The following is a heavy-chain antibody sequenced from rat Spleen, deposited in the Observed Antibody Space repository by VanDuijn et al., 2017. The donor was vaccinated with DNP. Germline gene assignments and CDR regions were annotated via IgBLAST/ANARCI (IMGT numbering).Heavy chain of an antibody. J-gene: IGHJ4*01. Sequence: VQLKESGPGLVQPSETLSLTCTVSGFSLTSYSVSWVRQAPTKGLEWVASISTGGGHTYYRDSVKGRFTISRNNAKSTLYLQMNSRRSEDTATYYCTRGRGRYNTYVMDAWGQGASVTVSS. D-gene: IGHD1-5*01. CDR1: GFSLTSYS. CDR3: TRGRGRYNTYVMDA. V-gene: IGHV5-25*01. CDR2: ISTGGGHT.